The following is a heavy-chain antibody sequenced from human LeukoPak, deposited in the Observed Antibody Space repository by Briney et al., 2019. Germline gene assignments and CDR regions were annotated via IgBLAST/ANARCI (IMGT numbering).Heavy chain of an antibody. CDR2: IKSKTDGGTT. J-gene: IGHJ4*02. CDR1: GFTFSNAW. CDR3: TTQYYDILTGYYLNY. V-gene: IGHV3-15*01. D-gene: IGHD3-9*01. Sequence: GGSLRLSCAASGFTFSNAWMSWVRQAPGKGLEWVGRIKSKTDGGTTDYAAPMKGRFTISRDDSKNTLYLQMNSLKTEDTAVYYCTTQYYDILTGYYLNYWGQGTLVTVSS.